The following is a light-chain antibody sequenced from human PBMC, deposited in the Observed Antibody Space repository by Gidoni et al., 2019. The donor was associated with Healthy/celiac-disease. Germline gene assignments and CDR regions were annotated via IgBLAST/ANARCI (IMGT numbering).Light chain of an antibody. V-gene: IGLV2-14*01. Sequence: QSALTQPASVSGSPGPSITISCTGTSSDVCRYKYVSWYQQHPGKAPKLMIYEVSNRPSGVSNRFSGSKSGNTASLTISGLQAEDEADYYCSSYTSSSTLVFGGGTKLTVL. CDR1: SSDVCRYKY. CDR2: EVS. J-gene: IGLJ2*01. CDR3: SSYTSSSTLV.